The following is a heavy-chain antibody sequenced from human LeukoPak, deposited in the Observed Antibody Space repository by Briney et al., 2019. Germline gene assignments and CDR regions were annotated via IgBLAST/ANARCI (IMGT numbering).Heavy chain of an antibody. Sequence: GGSLRLSCAACGFTFSSYAMLWGRQAAGKGVEWVEVISFDGSNKYYADSVKGRFTISRDNSKNTLYLQMNSLRAEDTAVYYCAKWGDYDVLTGYYVSDYWGQGTLVTVSS. CDR2: ISFDGSNK. J-gene: IGHJ4*02. D-gene: IGHD3-9*01. CDR1: GFTFSSYA. V-gene: IGHV3-30-3*02. CDR3: AKWGDYDVLTGYYVSDY.